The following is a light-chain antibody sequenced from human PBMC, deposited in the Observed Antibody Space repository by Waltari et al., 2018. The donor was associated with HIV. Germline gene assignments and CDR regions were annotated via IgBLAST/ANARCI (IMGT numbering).Light chain of an antibody. CDR3: AAWDDSLSGPV. J-gene: IGLJ3*02. Sequence: QSILTQPPSTSGTPGQRVTISCSGSGSKIGSNSVSWYHLLLGTAPKLLIYRNNQRPSGVPDRFSGSKSATSASLAIGGLRSEDEADYYCAAWDDSLSGPVFGGGTKLTVL. V-gene: IGLV1-47*01. CDR1: GSKIGSNS. CDR2: RNN.